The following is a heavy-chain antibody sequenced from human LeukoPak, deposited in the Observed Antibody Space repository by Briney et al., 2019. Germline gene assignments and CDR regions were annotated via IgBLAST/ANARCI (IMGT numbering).Heavy chain of an antibody. D-gene: IGHD3-10*01. CDR2: MNPNSGNT. J-gene: IGHJ4*02. CDR3: ERGFRLTMVRGVIGY. V-gene: IGHV1-8*01. CDR1: GYTFTSYD. Sequence: ASVKVSCKASGYTFTSYDINWVRQATGQGIEWMGWMNPNSGNTGYAQKFQGRVTMTRNTSISTAYMELSSLRSEDTAVYYCERGFRLTMVRGVIGYWGQGTLVTVSS.